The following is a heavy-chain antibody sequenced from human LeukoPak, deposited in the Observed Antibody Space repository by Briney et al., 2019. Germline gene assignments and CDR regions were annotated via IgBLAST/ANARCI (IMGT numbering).Heavy chain of an antibody. CDR2: IYYSGST. V-gene: IGHV4-59*01. J-gene: IGHJ4*02. D-gene: IGHD3-22*01. Sequence: SETLSLTCTVSGGSISSYYWSWIRQPPRKGPEWIGYIYYSGSTNYNPSLKSRVTISVDTSKNQFSLKLSSVTAADTAVYYCARGAIDSSGYNYYFDYWGQGTLVTVSS. CDR3: ARGAIDSSGYNYYFDY. CDR1: GGSISSYY.